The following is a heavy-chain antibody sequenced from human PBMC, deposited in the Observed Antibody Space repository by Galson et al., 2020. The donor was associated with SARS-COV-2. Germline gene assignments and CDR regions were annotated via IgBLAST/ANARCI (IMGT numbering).Heavy chain of an antibody. CDR2: VLNSGTT. CDR3: ARDATSSGWYNWFDP. J-gene: IGHJ5*02. CDR1: GGSIRSSNYY. D-gene: IGHD6-19*01. V-gene: IGHV4-39*07. Sequence: SQTLSLTCAVSGGSIRSSNYYWGWIRQPPGKGLEWIGSVLNSGTTHYSPSLQSRVTISVDTSKNQFSLNLNSVTAADTAMYYCARDATSSGWYNWFDPWGQGTLVTVSS.